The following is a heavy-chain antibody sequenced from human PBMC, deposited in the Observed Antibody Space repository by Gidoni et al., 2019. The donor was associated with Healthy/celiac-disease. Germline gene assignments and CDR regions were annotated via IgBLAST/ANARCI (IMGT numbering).Heavy chain of an antibody. J-gene: IGHJ2*01. CDR2: IYHSGST. CDR3: ARRCQFWSGYYWYFDL. CDR1: GGSISSSNW. D-gene: IGHD3-3*01. V-gene: IGHV4-4*02. Sequence: QVQLQESGPGLVKPSGTLSLTCAVSGGSISSSNWWSWVRQPPGKGLEWIGEIYHSGSTNYNPSVKSRVTISVDKSKNQFSLKLSSVTGADTAVYYCARRCQFWSGYYWYFDLWGRGTLVTVSS.